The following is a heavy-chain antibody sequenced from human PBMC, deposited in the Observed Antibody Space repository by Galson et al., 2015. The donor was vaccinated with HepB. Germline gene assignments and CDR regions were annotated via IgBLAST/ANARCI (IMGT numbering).Heavy chain of an antibody. CDR1: GYTFTSYG. J-gene: IGHJ6*02. D-gene: IGHD6-13*01. Sequence: SVKVSCKASGYTFTSYGISWVRQAPGQGLEWMGWISAYNGSTNYAQKLQGRVTMTTDTSTSTAYMELRSLRSDDTAVYYCARDMARNSSSWYPYYYYYYGMDVWGQGTTVTVSS. V-gene: IGHV1-18*04. CDR3: ARDMARNSSSWYPYYYYYYGMDV. CDR2: ISAYNGST.